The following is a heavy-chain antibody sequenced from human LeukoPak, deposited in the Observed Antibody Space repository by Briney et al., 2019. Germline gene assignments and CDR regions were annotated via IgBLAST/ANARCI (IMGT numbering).Heavy chain of an antibody. CDR1: GFTFSSYS. Sequence: PGRSLRLSCAASGFTFSSYSMNWVRQAPGKGLEWVSCISSSSRYIYYADSVKGRFTISRDNAKNSLNLQMNSLRAEDTAVYYCARGGDGYNPCLYWGQGTLVTVSS. J-gene: IGHJ4*02. CDR2: ISSSSRYI. V-gene: IGHV3-21*01. CDR3: ARGGDGYNPCLY. D-gene: IGHD5-24*01.